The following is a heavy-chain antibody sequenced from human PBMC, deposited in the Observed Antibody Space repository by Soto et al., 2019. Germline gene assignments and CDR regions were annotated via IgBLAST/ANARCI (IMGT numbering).Heavy chain of an antibody. CDR1: GDSVSSNSAA. Sequence: SQTLSLTCAISGDSVSSNSAAWNWIRQSPSRGLEWLGRTYYRSKWYNDYAVSVKSRITINPDTSKNQFSLQLNSVTPEDTAVYHCARVSLLVVVPAAIRGDYYYGMDVWGQGTTVTVS. CDR3: ARVSLLVVVPAAIRGDYYYGMDV. V-gene: IGHV6-1*01. CDR2: TYYRSKWYN. D-gene: IGHD2-2*02. J-gene: IGHJ6*02.